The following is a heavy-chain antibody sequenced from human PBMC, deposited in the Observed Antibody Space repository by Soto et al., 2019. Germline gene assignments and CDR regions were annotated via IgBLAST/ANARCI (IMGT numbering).Heavy chain of an antibody. V-gene: IGHV1-69*13. D-gene: IGHD5-12*01. Sequence: SVKVSCKASGGTFSSFGISWVRQAPGQGLEWMGGIIPVFGRPNYAQRFRGRLTITADESTNTSYMELIDLTSEDTAVYSCAREASGYDFWGQGTQVTVSS. CDR1: GGTFSSFG. J-gene: IGHJ1*01. CDR2: IIPVFGRP. CDR3: AREASGYDF.